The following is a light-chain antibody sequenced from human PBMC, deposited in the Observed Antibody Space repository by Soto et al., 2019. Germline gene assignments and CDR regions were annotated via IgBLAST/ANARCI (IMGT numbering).Light chain of an antibody. CDR1: QSVSTY. V-gene: IGKV3-15*01. Sequence: EIVMTQSPATLSVSPGERATLSCRASQSVSTYLAWYQQKPGQAPRLLMYGASTRATGIPARFSGSGSGTEFTLTISSLQSEDFAVYYCQQYHNWPPHTFGQGTKLEIK. CDR2: GAS. CDR3: QQYHNWPPHT. J-gene: IGKJ2*01.